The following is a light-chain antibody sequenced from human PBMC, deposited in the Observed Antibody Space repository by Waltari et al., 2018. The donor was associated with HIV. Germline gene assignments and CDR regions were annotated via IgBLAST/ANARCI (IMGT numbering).Light chain of an antibody. CDR1: RLPNKS. V-gene: IGLV3-25*03. CDR3: QSTDISGTSVI. Sequence: LTQRPAVSLSSGQTSQSPYSGDRLPNKSADWYQLRAGQAPVLVISKDSQRPSGIPERFSGSTSGTTVTLTISGVQGDDEADYYCQSTDISGTSVIFGGGTTLTVL. J-gene: IGLJ2*01. CDR2: KDS.